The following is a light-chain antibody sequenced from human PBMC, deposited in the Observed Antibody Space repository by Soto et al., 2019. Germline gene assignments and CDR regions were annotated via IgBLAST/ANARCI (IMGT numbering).Light chain of an antibody. CDR1: QSVNAN. Sequence: EVVMTQSPATLSVSPGERATLSCRASQSVNANLAWYQQKPGQAPRLLIHGASNRATGIPARVSGSGFGTEFIXXIXSXXSEDFAVYYCQQYNTWLWTFGQGTKVEI. J-gene: IGKJ1*01. CDR2: GAS. V-gene: IGKV3-15*01. CDR3: QQYNTWLWT.